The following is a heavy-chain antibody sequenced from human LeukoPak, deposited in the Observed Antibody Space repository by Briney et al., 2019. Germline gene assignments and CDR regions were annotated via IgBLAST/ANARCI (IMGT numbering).Heavy chain of an antibody. D-gene: IGHD3-10*01. CDR1: GYTFTSYG. V-gene: IGHV1-18*01. J-gene: IGHJ1*01. Sequence: GASVKVSCKASGYTFTSYGISWVRQAPGRGLEWMGWISAYNGNTNYAQKLQGRVTMTTDTSTSTAYMELRSLRSDDTAVYYCARAKWFGELFPPEYFQHWGQGTLVTVSS. CDR2: ISAYNGNT. CDR3: ARAKWFGELFPPEYFQH.